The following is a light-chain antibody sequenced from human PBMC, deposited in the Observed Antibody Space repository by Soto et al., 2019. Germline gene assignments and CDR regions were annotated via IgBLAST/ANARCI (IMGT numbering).Light chain of an antibody. CDR2: GAS. CDR3: QQYGSSPPIT. Sequence: EIVLTQSPGTQSLSPGEGASLSCRASQAISGNYLAWYQHKPGQAPRLLMYGASSRATGIPDRFSGSGSGTDFTLTISRLEPEDFAVYYCQQYGSSPPITFGQGTRLEI. V-gene: IGKV3-20*01. CDR1: QAISGNY. J-gene: IGKJ5*01.